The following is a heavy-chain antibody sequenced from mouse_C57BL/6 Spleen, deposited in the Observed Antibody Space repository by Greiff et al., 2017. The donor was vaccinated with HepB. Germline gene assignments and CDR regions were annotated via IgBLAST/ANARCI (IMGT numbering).Heavy chain of an antibody. V-gene: IGHV3-6*01. CDR2: ISYDGSN. CDR3: ARAIYYGNSAWFAY. J-gene: IGHJ3*01. D-gene: IGHD2-1*01. Sequence: ESGPGLVKPSQSLSLTCSVTGYSITSGYYWNWIRQFPGNKLEWMGYISYDGSNNYNPSLKNRIAITRDTSKNQFFLKLNSVTTEDTATYDCARAIYYGNSAWFAYWGQGTLVTVSA. CDR1: GYSITSGYY.